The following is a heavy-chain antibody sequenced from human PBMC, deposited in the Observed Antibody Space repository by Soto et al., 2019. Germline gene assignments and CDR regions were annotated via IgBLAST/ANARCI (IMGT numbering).Heavy chain of an antibody. CDR1: GYTFTSYA. V-gene: IGHV1-3*01. Sequence: QVQLEQSGAEVKKPGASVKVSCKASGYTFTSYAMHWVRHAPGQRLEWMGWINAGNGNTKYSQNFQDRVTITRDTSASTAYMELSSLRSEDTAVYYCARNGSRGTAAAGTSGGFDYWGQGTLVTVSS. J-gene: IGHJ4*02. CDR2: INAGNGNT. D-gene: IGHD6-13*01. CDR3: ARNGSRGTAAAGTSGGFDY.